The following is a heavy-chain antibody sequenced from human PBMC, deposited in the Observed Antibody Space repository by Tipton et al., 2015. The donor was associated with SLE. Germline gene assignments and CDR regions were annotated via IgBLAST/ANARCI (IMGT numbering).Heavy chain of an antibody. CDR3: ATGEGGDVGFLEWFENFQH. Sequence: QSGPEVKKPGASVRVSCKVSGYTFNGYYLHWVRQAPGQGLEWMGWINPNSGGTNSAQKFQGRVTMTRDTSISTAYMELSSLRSDDTAVYYCATGEGGDVGFLEWFENFQHWGQGTLVIVSS. CDR2: INPNSGGT. CDR1: GYTFNGYY. J-gene: IGHJ1*01. V-gene: IGHV1-2*02. D-gene: IGHD3-3*01.